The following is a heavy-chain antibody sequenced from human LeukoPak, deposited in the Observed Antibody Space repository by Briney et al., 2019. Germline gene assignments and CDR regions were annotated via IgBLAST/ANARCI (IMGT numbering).Heavy chain of an antibody. CDR2: ISDYNGNT. V-gene: IGHV1-18*01. J-gene: IGHJ3*02. CDR3: ARENYYGSGSYTSAFDI. Sequence: GASVQFSCNASGYTFTSYGISWVRQAPGQGLDWMGWISDYNGNTNYAQKVQGRVTMTADTSTSTAYMELRSLRSDDTAVYYCARENYYGSGSYTSAFDIWGKGTMVTVSS. CDR1: GYTFTSYG. D-gene: IGHD3-10*01.